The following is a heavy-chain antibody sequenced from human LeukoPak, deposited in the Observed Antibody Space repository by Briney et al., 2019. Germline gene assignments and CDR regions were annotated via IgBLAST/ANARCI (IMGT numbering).Heavy chain of an antibody. CDR1: GFTFSSYG. Sequence: GGSLRLSCAASGFTFSSYGMHWVRQAPGKGLEWVAVIWYDGSNKYSADSVKGRFTISRDNAKNSLYLQMNSLRAEDTAVYYCARERIGDDAFDIWGQGTMVTVSS. D-gene: IGHD2-15*01. V-gene: IGHV3-33*01. CDR2: IWYDGSNK. J-gene: IGHJ3*02. CDR3: ARERIGDDAFDI.